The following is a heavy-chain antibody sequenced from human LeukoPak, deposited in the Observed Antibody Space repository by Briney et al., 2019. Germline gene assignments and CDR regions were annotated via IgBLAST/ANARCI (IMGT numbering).Heavy chain of an antibody. CDR2: INPNGGGT. CDR3: AREIRRGAGDWFDP. V-gene: IGHV1-2*06. CDR1: GYIFTGYC. J-gene: IGHJ5*02. D-gene: IGHD1-26*01. Sequence: ASVKVSCKASGYIFTGYCIHWVRQAPGQGLEWMGRINPNGGGTNYAQKFQGRVTVTGDTSISTAYMELSRLRSDDTAVYYCAREIRRGAGDWFDPWGQGTLVTVSS.